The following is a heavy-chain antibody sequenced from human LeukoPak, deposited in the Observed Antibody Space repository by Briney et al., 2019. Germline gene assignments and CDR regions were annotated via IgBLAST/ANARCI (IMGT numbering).Heavy chain of an antibody. Sequence: SETLSLTCAVSSGSISSGGYSWSWIRQPPGKGLEWIGYIYHSGSTYYNPSLKSRVTISVDRSKNQFSLKLSSVTAADTAVYYCARANGITGTSFDYWGQGTLVTVSS. V-gene: IGHV4-30-2*01. CDR3: ARANGITGTSFDY. D-gene: IGHD1-20*01. CDR2: IYHSGST. J-gene: IGHJ4*02. CDR1: SGSISSGGYS.